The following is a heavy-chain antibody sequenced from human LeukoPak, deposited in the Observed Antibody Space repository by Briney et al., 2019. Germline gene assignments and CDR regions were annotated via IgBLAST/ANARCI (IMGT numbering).Heavy chain of an antibody. Sequence: PGGSLRLSCAASGFPFNNFAMSWVRQAPGKGLEWVSALSPTSSSTYYADSVKGRFTISRDNSKNTLYLEMNSLRAEDTAVYYCAEVETGYKFDFWGQGTLVTVSS. CDR2: LSPTSSST. D-gene: IGHD5-24*01. J-gene: IGHJ4*02. CDR1: GFPFNNFA. CDR3: AEVETGYKFDF. V-gene: IGHV3-23*01.